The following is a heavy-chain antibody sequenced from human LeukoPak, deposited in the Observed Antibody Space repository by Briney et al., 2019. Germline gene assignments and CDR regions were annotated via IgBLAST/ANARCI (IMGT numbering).Heavy chain of an antibody. CDR3: ARLTRLSTSPDRYYLDY. CDR2: IYTSGGT. Sequence: SETLSLTCTVSGDSISSYYWSWIRQPPGKGLEWIGYIYTSGGTNYIPSLKGRVTISIDTSKNQFSLKLSFVTAADSAVYYCARLTRLSTSPDRYYLDYWGQGTLVTVSS. V-gene: IGHV4-4*09. CDR1: GDSISSYY. J-gene: IGHJ4*02. D-gene: IGHD6-6*01.